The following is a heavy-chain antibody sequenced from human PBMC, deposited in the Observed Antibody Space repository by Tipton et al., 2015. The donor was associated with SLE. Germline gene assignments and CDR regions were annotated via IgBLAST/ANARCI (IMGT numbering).Heavy chain of an antibody. J-gene: IGHJ4*02. CDR3: ARSPSGYNWNPYYFDY. V-gene: IGHV3-7*01. CDR1: GFTFSSYW. Sequence: GSLRLSCAASGFTFSSYWMSWVRQAPGKGLEWVANIKQDGSEKYYVDSVKGRFTISRDNAKNSLYLQMNSLRAEDTAVYYCARSPSGYNWNPYYFDYWGQGTLVTVSS. D-gene: IGHD1-20*01. CDR2: IKQDGSEK.